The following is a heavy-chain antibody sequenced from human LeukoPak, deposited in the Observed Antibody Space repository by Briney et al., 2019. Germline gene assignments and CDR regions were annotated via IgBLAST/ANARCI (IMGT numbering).Heavy chain of an antibody. CDR2: IIPIFGIA. J-gene: IGHJ1*01. CDR3: AREAPDCGGDCYSGHFQH. Sequence: SVKVSCKASGGTFSSYAISWVRQAPGQGLEWMGRIIPIFGIANYAQKFQGRVTVTADKSTSTAYMELSSLRSEDTAVYYCAREAPDCGGDCYSGHFQHWGQGTLVTVSS. V-gene: IGHV1-69*04. CDR1: GGTFSSYA. D-gene: IGHD2-21*02.